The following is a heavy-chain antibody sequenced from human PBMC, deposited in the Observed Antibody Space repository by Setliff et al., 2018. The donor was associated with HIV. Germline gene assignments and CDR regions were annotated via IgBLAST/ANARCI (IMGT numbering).Heavy chain of an antibody. CDR3: ARDNAYYYGSGSHRYYAMDV. CDR1: GGSISSQY. V-gene: IGHV4-4*08. D-gene: IGHD3-10*01. Sequence: SETLSLTCTVSGGSISSQYWSWIRQTPGKGLESIGYVYNSGGTNYNPTLASRLTISVDTSKNQISLKLSPVTAAETAVYYCARDNAYYYGSGSHRYYAMDVWGRGTTVTVSS. CDR2: VYNSGGT. J-gene: IGHJ6*02.